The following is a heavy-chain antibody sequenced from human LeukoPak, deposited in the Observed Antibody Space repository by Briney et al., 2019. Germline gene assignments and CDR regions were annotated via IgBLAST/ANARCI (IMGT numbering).Heavy chain of an antibody. J-gene: IGHJ4*02. CDR1: GFTFSDYY. CDR2: ISSTSSYI. Sequence: GGSLRLSCAASGFTFSDYYMSWIRQAPGKGLEWVSFISSTSSYIKDADSVKGRFTISRDNAKKSLNLQMNSLRAEDTAVYYCARDSSGWSVDYWGQGTLVTVSS. V-gene: IGHV3-11*05. D-gene: IGHD6-19*01. CDR3: ARDSSGWSVDY.